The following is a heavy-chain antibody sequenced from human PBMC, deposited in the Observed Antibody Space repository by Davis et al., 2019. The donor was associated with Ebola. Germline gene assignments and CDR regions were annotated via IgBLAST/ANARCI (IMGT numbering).Heavy chain of an antibody. CDR2: ISNDGDIK. CDR1: GFTFSTYG. J-gene: IGHJ6*02. CDR3: AKALLSWGSFYYYGMDV. D-gene: IGHD3-16*01. Sequence: PGGSLRLSCAASGFTFSTYGMHWVRQAPGKGLEWVAVISNDGDIKYYADSVKGRFTISKDNSENTLYLQMNSLRAEDTAVYYCAKALLSWGSFYYYGMDVWGQGTTVTVSS. V-gene: IGHV3-30*18.